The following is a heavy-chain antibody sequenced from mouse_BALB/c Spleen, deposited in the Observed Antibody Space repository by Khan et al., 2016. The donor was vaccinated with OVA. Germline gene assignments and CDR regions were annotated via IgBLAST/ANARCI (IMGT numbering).Heavy chain of an antibody. CDR2: ISPGSGDT. Sequence: QRQESGAELARPGASVKLSCKASGYTFTDYYINWVKLRTGQGLEWIGEISPGSGDTYYNERFKGKATLTADKSSSTAYMQLSSLTSEASAVDFCARRNYFGYTFAYWGQGTLVTVSA. J-gene: IGHJ3*01. V-gene: IGHV1-77*01. CDR3: ARRNYFGYTFAY. CDR1: GYTFTDYY. D-gene: IGHD1-2*01.